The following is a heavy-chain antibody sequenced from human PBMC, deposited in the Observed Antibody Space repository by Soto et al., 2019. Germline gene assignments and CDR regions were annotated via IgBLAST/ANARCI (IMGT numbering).Heavy chain of an antibody. CDR1: GGTFSSYA. Sequence: QVQLVQSGAEVKKPGSSVKVSCKASGGTFSSYAISWVRQAPGQGLEWMGGIIPIFGTANYAQKFQGRVTISADESTSTAYRELSSLSSEDTAVYYCARESRNCRGGSCYFLPGIDCWCQGTLVTVSS. J-gene: IGHJ4*02. CDR2: IIPIFGTA. CDR3: ARESRNCRGGSCYFLPGIDC. D-gene: IGHD2-15*01. V-gene: IGHV1-69*12.